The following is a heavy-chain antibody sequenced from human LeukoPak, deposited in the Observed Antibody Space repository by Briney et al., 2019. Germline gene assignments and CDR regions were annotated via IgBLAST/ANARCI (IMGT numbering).Heavy chain of an antibody. CDR3: ARIASPVRGYSYGYEYYYYYYMDV. Sequence: SETLSLTCSVSGYSINNGYYWGWIRQPPGKGLEWIGSIYHSGRTYYNPSLKSRVTISVDTSKNQFSLKLSSVTAADTAVYYCARIASPVRGYSYGYEYYYYYYMDVWGKGTTVTVSS. CDR1: GYSINNGYY. D-gene: IGHD5-18*01. V-gene: IGHV4-38-2*02. J-gene: IGHJ6*03. CDR2: IYHSGRT.